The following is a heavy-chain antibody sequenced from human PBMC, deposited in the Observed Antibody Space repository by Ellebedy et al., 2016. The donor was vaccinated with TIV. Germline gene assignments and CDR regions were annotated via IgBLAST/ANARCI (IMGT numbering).Heavy chain of an antibody. CDR1: GGSISSYY. CDR2: IYYSGST. CDR3: ARHSGRLYYFDY. V-gene: IGHV4-59*01. D-gene: IGHD2-21*02. J-gene: IGHJ4*02. Sequence: SETLSLTCTVSGGSISSYYWSWIRQPPGKGLEWIGYIYYSGSTNYNPSLKGRVTISVDTSKSQFSLKLSSVTAADTAVYYCARHSGRLYYFDYWGRGTLVTVSS.